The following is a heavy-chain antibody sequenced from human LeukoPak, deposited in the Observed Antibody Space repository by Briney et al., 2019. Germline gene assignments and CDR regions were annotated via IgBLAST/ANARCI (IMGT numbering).Heavy chain of an antibody. CDR2: ISSSGSTI. D-gene: IGHD1-26*01. CDR3: ARDLRIVGANDAFDI. J-gene: IGHJ3*02. Sequence: KSGGSLRLSCAASGFTFSDYYMSWIRQAPGKGLEWVSYISSSGSTIYYADSVKGRFTISRDNAKNSLYLQMNSLRAEDTAVYYCARDLRIVGANDAFDICGQGTMVTVSS. CDR1: GFTFSDYY. V-gene: IGHV3-11*04.